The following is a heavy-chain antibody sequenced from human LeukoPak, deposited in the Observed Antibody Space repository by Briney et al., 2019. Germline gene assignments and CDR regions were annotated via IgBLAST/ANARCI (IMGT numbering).Heavy chain of an antibody. Sequence: GGSLRLSCAASGFTVSSNYMSWVRQAPGKGLEWVSVIYSGGSTYYADSVKGRFTISRDNSKNTLYLQMNSLRAEDTAVYYCASNEGESTVTGYYYYGMDVWGQGTTVTVSS. CDR2: IYSGGST. D-gene: IGHD4-17*01. J-gene: IGHJ6*02. CDR3: ASNEGESTVTGYYYYGMDV. CDR1: GFTVSSNY. V-gene: IGHV3-53*01.